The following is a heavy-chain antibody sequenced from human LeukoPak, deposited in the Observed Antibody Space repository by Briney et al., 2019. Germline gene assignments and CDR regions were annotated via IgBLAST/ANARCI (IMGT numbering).Heavy chain of an antibody. CDR3: AKRIEDTAMVDWYFDL. Sequence: PGGSLRLSCAASGFTFSSYAMSWVRQAPGKGLEWVSAISGSGGSTYYADSVKGRFTISRDNSKNTLYLQMNSLRAEDTAVYYCAKRIEDTAMVDWYFDLWGRGTLVTASS. CDR1: GFTFSSYA. CDR2: ISGSGGST. D-gene: IGHD5-18*01. J-gene: IGHJ2*01. V-gene: IGHV3-23*01.